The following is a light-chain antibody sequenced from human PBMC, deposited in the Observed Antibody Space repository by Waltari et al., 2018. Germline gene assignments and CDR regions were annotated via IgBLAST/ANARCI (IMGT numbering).Light chain of an antibody. Sequence: DIQMTQSPSSLSAPVGDRVTITCRASQSISSYLNWYQQKPGKAPKLLIYAASSLQSGVPSRFSGSGSGTDFTLTISSLQPEDFATYYCQQCYSTLGRTFGQGTKVEIK. CDR1: QSISSY. J-gene: IGKJ1*01. CDR3: QQCYSTLGRT. V-gene: IGKV1-39*01. CDR2: AAS.